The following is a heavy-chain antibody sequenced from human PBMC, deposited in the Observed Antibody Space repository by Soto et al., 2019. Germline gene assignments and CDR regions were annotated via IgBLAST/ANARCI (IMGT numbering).Heavy chain of an antibody. CDR3: ARGRRNCTDKTCYTDFDL. V-gene: IGHV1-3*01. Sequence: QVHLVQSGAEVKTPGASVTISCKASGYTFSDYGIHWIRQAPGQRPEWLGWILCLNDRKEYSQKFQGRISLTRDTSASTAYMGLSRLRSEDTAVYYCARGRRNCTDKTCYTDFDLWGQGSLVSVSS. CDR1: GYTFSDYG. CDR2: ILCLNDRK. J-gene: IGHJ4*02. D-gene: IGHD2-2*02.